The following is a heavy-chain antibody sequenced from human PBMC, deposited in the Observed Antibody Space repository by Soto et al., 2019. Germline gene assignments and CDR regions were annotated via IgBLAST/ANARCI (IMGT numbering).Heavy chain of an antibody. CDR1: GFTFSSYA. D-gene: IGHD2-2*01. CDR3: ARDMDCTSSSCGWVRHFYAMDV. J-gene: IGHJ6*02. Sequence: QVQVVESGGGVVQPGRSLRVSCAASGFTFSSYAIHWVRQAPGKGLERVALISYDGSHQYYADSVKGRFTISRDNSKNTLFLQMNNLRAKDTAVYYCARDMDCTSSSCGWVRHFYAMDVWGQGTTVTVSS. V-gene: IGHV3-30-3*01. CDR2: ISYDGSHQ.